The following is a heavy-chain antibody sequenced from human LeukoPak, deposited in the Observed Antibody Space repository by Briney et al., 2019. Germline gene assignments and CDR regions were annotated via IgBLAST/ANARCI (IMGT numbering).Heavy chain of an antibody. CDR3: TRVRANNSDY. V-gene: IGHV1-2*02. CDR1: GYTFTGYY. Sequence: ASVKVSCKASGYTFTGYYMHWVRQAPGQGLEWMGWINPNSGDTNYAQKFQGRVTMTRDTSISTAYMELSRLRSDDSAVYYCTRVRANNSDYWGQGTLVTVSS. CDR2: INPNSGDT. D-gene: IGHD5-24*01. J-gene: IGHJ4*02.